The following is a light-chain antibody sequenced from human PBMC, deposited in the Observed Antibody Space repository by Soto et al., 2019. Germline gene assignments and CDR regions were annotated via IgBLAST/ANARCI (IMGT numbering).Light chain of an antibody. V-gene: IGLV2-8*01. CDR1: KKDIGVYDI. J-gene: IGLJ1*01. Sequence: SVLTQRPSASGSPGQTVTISSTGTKKDIGVYDIVSWYQHHPGKAPRLIIYEVAQRPSGVPHRFSGSKSGNTASLTVSGLQAVDEAGYCCNSYAGSNTYLFGTGTNATV. CDR2: EVA. CDR3: NSYAGSNTYL.